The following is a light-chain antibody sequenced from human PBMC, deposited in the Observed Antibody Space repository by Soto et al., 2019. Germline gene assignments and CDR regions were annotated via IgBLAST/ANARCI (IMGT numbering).Light chain of an antibody. CDR2: DAS. CDR3: QQGSNWLT. J-gene: IGKJ4*01. CDR1: QSVSRH. V-gene: IGKV3-11*01. Sequence: EIVLTQSPATLSLSPGERATLSCRASQSVSRHLAWYQQKQGQAPRLLIYDASNRATGIPARFSGSGSGTDFTRTISSQEHEDASVCCCQQGSNWLTFGGGTKVEIK.